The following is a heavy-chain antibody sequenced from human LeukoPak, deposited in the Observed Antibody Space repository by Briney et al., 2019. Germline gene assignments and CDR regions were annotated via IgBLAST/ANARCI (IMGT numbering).Heavy chain of an antibody. CDR2: IYHSGST. D-gene: IGHD4-23*01. Sequence: SETLSLTCTVSGGSISSSSYYWGWIRQPPGKGLEWIGYIYHSGSTYYNPSLKSRVTISVDRSKNQFSLKLSSVTAADTAVYYCARGGNTHDAFDIWGQGTMVTVSS. V-gene: IGHV4-39*07. CDR3: ARGGNTHDAFDI. J-gene: IGHJ3*02. CDR1: GGSISSSSYY.